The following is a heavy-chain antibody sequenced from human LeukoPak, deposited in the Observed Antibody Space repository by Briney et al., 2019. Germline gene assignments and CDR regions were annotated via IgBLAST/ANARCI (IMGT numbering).Heavy chain of an antibody. J-gene: IGHJ5*02. CDR2: ISSSSSYI. Sequence: SGGSLRLSCAASGFTFSSYSMNWVRQAPGKGLEWVSSISSSSSYIYYADSVKGRFTISRDNAKNSLYLQMNSLRAEDTAVYYCARSYSSSPGWFDPWGQGTLVTVSS. V-gene: IGHV3-21*01. CDR1: GFTFSSYS. D-gene: IGHD6-13*01. CDR3: ARSYSSSPGWFDP.